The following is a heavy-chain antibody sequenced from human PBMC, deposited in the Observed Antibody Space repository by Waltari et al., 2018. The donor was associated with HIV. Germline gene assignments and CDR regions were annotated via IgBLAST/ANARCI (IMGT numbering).Heavy chain of an antibody. CDR2: ISQSGIT. J-gene: IGHJ3*02. CDR1: GGSVSSDNW. Sequence: QVQLQESGPGLVKPSGTLSLTCDVSGGSVSSDNWWSWVRQPPGEGLEWIGEISQSGITNYSPSLKSRVTISIDKSRNQFSLKLNSVTAADTAVYYCVREATSVTTSGGFDIWGQGTVVTVSS. V-gene: IGHV4-4*02. D-gene: IGHD4-17*01. CDR3: VREATSVTTSGGFDI.